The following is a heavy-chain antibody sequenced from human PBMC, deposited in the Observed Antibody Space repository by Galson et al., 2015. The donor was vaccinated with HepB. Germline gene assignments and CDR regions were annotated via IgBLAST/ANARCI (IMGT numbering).Heavy chain of an antibody. Sequence: CAISGDSVSSNSAAWNWIRQSPSRGLEWLGRTYYRSKWYNDYAVSVKSRITINPDTSKNQFSLQLNSVTAADTAVYYCARQLRGGSGSYYGMDVWGQGTTVTVSS. CDR1: GDSVSSNSAA. CDR2: TYYRSKWYN. CDR3: ARQLRGGSGSYYGMDV. D-gene: IGHD1-26*01. V-gene: IGHV6-1*01. J-gene: IGHJ6*02.